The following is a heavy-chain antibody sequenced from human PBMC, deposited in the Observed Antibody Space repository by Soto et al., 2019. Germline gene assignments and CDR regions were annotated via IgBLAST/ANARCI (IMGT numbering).Heavy chain of an antibody. V-gene: IGHV3-30*18. Sequence: HLGEFVRLSCAASGFTFSIYGMHWVRQAPGKGLGWGAVRSYDGSNKYYADSVKGRFTISRDHSKNTLYLQMNSLRAEDTAVYYCAKWYMVRVGFYNPWGTYYGMDVWGQGTTVPVS. CDR2: RSYDGSNK. CDR1: GFTFSIYG. J-gene: IGHJ6*02. CDR3: AKWYMVRVGFYNPWGTYYGMDV. D-gene: IGHD3-10*01.